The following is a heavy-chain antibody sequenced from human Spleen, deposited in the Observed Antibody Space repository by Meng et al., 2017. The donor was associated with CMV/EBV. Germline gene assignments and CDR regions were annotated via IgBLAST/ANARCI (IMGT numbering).Heavy chain of an antibody. D-gene: IGHD3-3*01. CDR2: ISGYNGNT. CDR1: GYTFTSYG. CDR3: ARAYDPTNYYYYYGMDV. Sequence: SVKVSCKASGYTFTSYGISWVRQAPGQGLEWMGWISGYNGNTNYAQKFQGRVTMTTDTSTSTAYMELRSLRSDDTAVYYCARAYDPTNYYYYYGMDVWGQGTTVTVSS. V-gene: IGHV1-18*01. J-gene: IGHJ6*02.